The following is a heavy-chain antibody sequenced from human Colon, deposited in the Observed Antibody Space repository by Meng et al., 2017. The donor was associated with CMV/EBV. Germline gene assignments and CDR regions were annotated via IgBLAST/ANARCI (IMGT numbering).Heavy chain of an antibody. CDR3: AKTGTTTLTSQGYFDS. D-gene: IGHD2/OR15-2a*01. V-gene: IGHV3-23*01. CDR2: ISGSGGRT. Sequence: GFNLDTYAMTEVRQAPGKGLEWVSHISGSGGRTYHADSVQGRFTISRDNSKNTLYLQMNSLRADDTAMYFCAKTGTTTLTSQGYFDSWGQGTLVTVSS. J-gene: IGHJ4*02. CDR1: GFNLDTYA.